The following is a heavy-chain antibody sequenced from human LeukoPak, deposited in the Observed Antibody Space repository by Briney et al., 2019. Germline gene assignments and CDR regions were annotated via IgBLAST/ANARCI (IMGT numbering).Heavy chain of an antibody. CDR1: GDSISSRTYY. D-gene: IGHD6-6*01. V-gene: IGHV4-31*03. J-gene: IGHJ5*02. CDR3: ARDVSSMFPNWFDP. CDR2: IWNSGST. Sequence: SQTLSLTCSVSGDSISSRTYYWTWIRQHPEKGLEWIGYIWNSGSTNYNPALKSRVTISVDTSKNQFSLKLTSVTAADTAIYYCARDVSSMFPNWFDPWGQGILVIVSS.